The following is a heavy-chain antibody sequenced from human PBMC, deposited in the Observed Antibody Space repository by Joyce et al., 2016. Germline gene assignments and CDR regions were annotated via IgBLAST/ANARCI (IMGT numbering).Heavy chain of an antibody. V-gene: IGHV3-48*02. CDR2: NSSGATTI. CDR1: GFTFSSSS. CDR3: VRNDGYYYYMDV. D-gene: IGHD1-1*01. Sequence: ERQLVESGGGLVQPGGSLRLSCEASGFTFSSSSVNWVRQAPGKGLEWISYNSSGATTIYYADSVKDRFTISRDDAKNSLYLQMNNLRDEDTAVYYCVRNDGYYYYMDVWGKGTAVTVSS. J-gene: IGHJ6*03.